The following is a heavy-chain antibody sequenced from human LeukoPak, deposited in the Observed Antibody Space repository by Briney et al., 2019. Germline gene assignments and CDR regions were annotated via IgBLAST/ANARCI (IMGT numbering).Heavy chain of an antibody. CDR3: ARGSAWYFVY. J-gene: IGHJ4*02. CDR2: IYYSGSI. D-gene: IGHD6-19*01. Sequence: SETLSLTCTVSGGSISSGGYYWSWIRQHPGKGLEWIGYIYYSGSIYYNPSLKSRVTISVDTSKNQFSLKLSSVTAADTAVYYCARGSAWYFVYWGQGTLVTVSS. CDR1: GGSISSGGYY. V-gene: IGHV4-31*03.